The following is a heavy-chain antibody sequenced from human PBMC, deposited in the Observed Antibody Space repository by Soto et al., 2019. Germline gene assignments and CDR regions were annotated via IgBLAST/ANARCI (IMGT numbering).Heavy chain of an antibody. CDR1: GGTISSGDYY. CDR2: IYYSGST. J-gene: IGHJ4*02. Sequence: SETQSLTCPVSGGTISSGDYYWSWIRQPPGKGLEWIGYIYYSGSTYYNPSLKSRVTISVDTSKNQFSLKLSSVTAADTAVYYCARWLGYGPHFDYWGQGTLVTVSS. CDR3: ARWLGYGPHFDY. D-gene: IGHD5-12*01. V-gene: IGHV4-30-4*01.